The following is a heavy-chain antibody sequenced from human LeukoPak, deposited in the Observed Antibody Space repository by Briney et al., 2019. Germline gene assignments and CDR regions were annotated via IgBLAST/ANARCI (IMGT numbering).Heavy chain of an antibody. CDR1: GGSIGSSSYY. J-gene: IGHJ4*02. Sequence: SETLSLTCTVSGGSIGSSSYYWGWIRQPPGKGLEWIGSIYYSGSTYYNPSLKSRVTISVDTSKNQFSLKLSSVTAADTAVFYCARDRGGSGSDWGQGTLVTVSS. CDR2: IYYSGST. D-gene: IGHD3-10*01. CDR3: ARDRGGSGSD. V-gene: IGHV4-39*07.